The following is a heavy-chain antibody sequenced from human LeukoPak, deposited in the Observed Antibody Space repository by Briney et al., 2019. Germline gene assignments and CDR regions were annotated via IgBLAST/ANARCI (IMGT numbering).Heavy chain of an antibody. CDR1: GVTFDDYA. CDR3: AKGPAARPFSYYYYYMDV. J-gene: IGHJ6*03. V-gene: IGHV3-43D*03. D-gene: IGHD6-6*01. Sequence: PGGSLRLSCAASGVTFDDYAMHWVRQAPGKGLEWVSLISWDGGSTYYADSVKGPFPISRDNSKNPLFLQMNSLRADDTALYYCAKGPAARPFSYYYYYMDVWRKGTTVTVSS. CDR2: ISWDGGST.